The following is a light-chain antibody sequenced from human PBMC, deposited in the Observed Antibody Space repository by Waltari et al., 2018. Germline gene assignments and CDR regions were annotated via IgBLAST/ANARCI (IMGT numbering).Light chain of an antibody. V-gene: IGKV4-1*01. CDR1: QSVLNRDTKKSY. Sequence: DIVTTQSPDSLAVSLGERATITCRSSQSVLNRDTKKSYLAWYQQKSGQTPKLLIYWASTRESGVPDRFSGSGSGTDFTLTITSLQAEDVAVYYCQQYYSTVTFGGGTKVEIK. CDR3: QQYYSTVT. J-gene: IGKJ4*01. CDR2: WAS.